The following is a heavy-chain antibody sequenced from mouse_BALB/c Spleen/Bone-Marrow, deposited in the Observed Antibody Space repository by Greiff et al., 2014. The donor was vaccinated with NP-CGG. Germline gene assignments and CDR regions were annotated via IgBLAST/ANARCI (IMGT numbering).Heavy chain of an antibody. Sequence: VQLKESGAELVKPGAPVKLSCTASRYNIKDTYMHWVKQRPEQGLEWIGRIDPANGNTKYDPKFQGKATITADTSSNTAYLQLSSPTSEDTAVYYCASYDYGYYFDYWGQGTTLTVSS. CDR2: IDPANGNT. CDR3: ASYDYGYYFDY. V-gene: IGHV14-3*02. D-gene: IGHD2-4*01. J-gene: IGHJ2*01. CDR1: RYNIKDTY.